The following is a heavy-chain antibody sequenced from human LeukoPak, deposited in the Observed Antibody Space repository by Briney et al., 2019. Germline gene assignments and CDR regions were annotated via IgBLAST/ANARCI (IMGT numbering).Heavy chain of an antibody. D-gene: IGHD2-2*01. CDR2: INHSGST. V-gene: IGHV4-39*07. Sequence: PSETLSLTCTVSGGSISSSSYYRGWIRQPPGKGLEWIGEINHSGSTNYNPSLKSRVTISVDTSKNQFSLKLSSVTAADTAVYYCARDLSVVPAATEPNWFDPWGQGTLVTVSS. J-gene: IGHJ5*02. CDR1: GGSISSSSYY. CDR3: ARDLSVVPAATEPNWFDP.